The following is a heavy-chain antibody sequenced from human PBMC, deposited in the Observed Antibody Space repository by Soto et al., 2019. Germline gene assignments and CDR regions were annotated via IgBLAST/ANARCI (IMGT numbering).Heavy chain of an antibody. J-gene: IGHJ4*02. CDR2: INHSGST. D-gene: IGHD3-9*01. Sequence: SETLSLTCYVYGGSFRGYYWSWIRQPPGKGLEWIGEINHSGSTNYNPSLKSRVTISVDTSKNQFSLKLSSVTAADTAVYYCARDILTGYGEYYFDYWGQGTLVTVSS. CDR1: GGSFRGYY. V-gene: IGHV4-34*01. CDR3: ARDILTGYGEYYFDY.